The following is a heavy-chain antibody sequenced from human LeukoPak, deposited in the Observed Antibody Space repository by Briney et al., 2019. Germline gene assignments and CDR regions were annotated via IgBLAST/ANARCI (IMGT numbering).Heavy chain of an antibody. CDR2: IQSKIDGGTT. CDR1: GFTFSNAW. J-gene: IGHJ4*02. Sequence: SGGSLRLSCASSGFTFSNAWMSWVRQAPGKGLEWVGRIQSKIDGGTTDYAAPVRGRFTISRDDSKNTLYMQMNGLQTEDTAVYYCTSAGYLIYWGQGTLVTVFS. V-gene: IGHV3-15*01. D-gene: IGHD3-22*01. CDR3: TSAGYLIY.